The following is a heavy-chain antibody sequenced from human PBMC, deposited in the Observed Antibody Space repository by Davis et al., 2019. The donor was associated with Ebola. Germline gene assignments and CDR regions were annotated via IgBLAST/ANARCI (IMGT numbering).Heavy chain of an antibody. CDR1: GGSVTSTTYY. CDR3: ARDFVY. J-gene: IGHJ4*02. CDR2: VYYSGTT. Sequence: MPSETLSLTCTVSGGSVTSTTYYWGWIRQPPGKGLEWIGTVYYSGTTFYSPSLKSRLTISVDTSKNQFSLNLASVTAADTAVYFCARDFVYWGQGTLVTVSS. V-gene: IGHV4-39*02.